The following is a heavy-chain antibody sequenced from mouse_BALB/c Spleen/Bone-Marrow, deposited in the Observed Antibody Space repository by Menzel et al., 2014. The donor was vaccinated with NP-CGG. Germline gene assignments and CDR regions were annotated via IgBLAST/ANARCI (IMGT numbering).Heavy chain of an antibody. D-gene: IGHD1-1*01. Sequence: VQLPQSGGELVRPGPSVKLSCTASGYTITSNWLNWFKQRPEQGLARDGRIEPYDNENHYKQKVRYKAIVTVDKSSSTVYMQLNRLTSEDSAVEYGARCVYGTIYYDAMEYWGQGIPVTVYS. J-gene: IGHJ4*01. CDR2: IEPYDNEN. CDR1: GYTITSNW. CDR3: ARCVYGTIYYDAMEY. V-gene: IGHV1-52*01.